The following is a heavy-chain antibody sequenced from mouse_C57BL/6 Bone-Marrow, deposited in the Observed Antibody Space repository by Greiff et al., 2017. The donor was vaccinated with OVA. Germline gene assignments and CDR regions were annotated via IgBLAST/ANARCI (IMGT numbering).Heavy chain of an antibody. V-gene: IGHV1-81*01. CDR3: ARTGTPYWYFDV. D-gene: IGHD4-1*01. CDR1: GYTFTSYG. CDR2: IYPRSGNT. J-gene: IGHJ1*03. Sequence: VKLVESGAELARPGASVKLSCKASGYTFTSYGISWVKQRTGQGLEWIGEIYPRSGNTYYNEKFKGKATLTADKSSSTAYMELRSLTSEDSAVYFCARTGTPYWYFDVWGTGTTVTVSS.